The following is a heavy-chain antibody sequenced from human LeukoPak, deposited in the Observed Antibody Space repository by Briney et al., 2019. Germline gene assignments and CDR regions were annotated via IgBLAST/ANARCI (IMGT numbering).Heavy chain of an antibody. CDR2: IKSKTDGGTT. D-gene: IGHD3-16*01. J-gene: IGHJ4*02. CDR1: GFIVSSNY. CDR3: TTEFGMNFDY. Sequence: GGSLRLSCAASGFIVSSNYMSWVRQAPGKGLEWVGRIKSKTDGGTTDYAAPVKGRFTISRDDSKNTLYLQMNSLKTEDTAVYYCTTEFGMNFDYWGQGTLVTVSS. V-gene: IGHV3-15*01.